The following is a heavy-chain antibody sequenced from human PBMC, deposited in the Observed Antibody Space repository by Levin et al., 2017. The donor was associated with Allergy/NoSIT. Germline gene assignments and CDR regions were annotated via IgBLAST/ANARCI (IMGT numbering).Heavy chain of an antibody. J-gene: IGHJ5*02. Sequence: GGSLRLSCAASGFTFSSYAMHWVRQAPGKGLEWVAVISYDGSNKNSADSVKGRFTISRDNSMDTLYLQMNSLRDEDTAVYHCARERDTLGSCTNGICLSGWFDPWGQGTLVTVSS. V-gene: IGHV3-30*04. CDR1: GFTFSSYA. CDR3: ARERDTLGSCTNGICLSGWFDP. CDR2: ISYDGSNK. D-gene: IGHD2-8*01.